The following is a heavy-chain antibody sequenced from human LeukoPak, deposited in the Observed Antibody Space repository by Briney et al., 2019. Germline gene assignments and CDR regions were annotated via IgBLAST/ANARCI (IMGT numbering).Heavy chain of an antibody. CDR2: ISSSRSIM. CDR1: GFIFSYYD. Sequence: GGSLRLSCVASGFIFSYYDMDWVRQAPGKGMEWVSYISSSRSIMYFAASLLGRFTVSRDNAENTLYLQMNSLRGDDTAVYYCARHNQGSPDYWGQGTLVTVSS. CDR3: ARHNQGSPDY. V-gene: IGHV3-48*01. J-gene: IGHJ4*02.